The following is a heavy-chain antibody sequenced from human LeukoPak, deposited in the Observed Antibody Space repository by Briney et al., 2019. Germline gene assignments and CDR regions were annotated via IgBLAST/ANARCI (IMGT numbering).Heavy chain of an antibody. D-gene: IGHD6-13*01. CDR3: AKDKSSSSWYGRYFDY. Sequence: PGGSLRLSCAASGFTFSSYAMSWVRQAPGKGLEWVSTISGSGGSTYYADSVKGRFTISRDSSKNTLYLQMNSLRAEDTAVYYCAKDKSSSSWYGRYFDYWGQGTLDTVSS. J-gene: IGHJ4*02. V-gene: IGHV3-23*01. CDR1: GFTFSSYA. CDR2: ISGSGGST.